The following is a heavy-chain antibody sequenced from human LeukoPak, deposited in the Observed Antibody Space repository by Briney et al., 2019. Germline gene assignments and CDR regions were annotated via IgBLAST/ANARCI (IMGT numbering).Heavy chain of an antibody. Sequence: KPGGSLRLSCAASGFTFGSYSMSWVRQAPGKGLEWIGRIKSKSADGTADYAAFVKGRFTISRDDSKNTLFLQMNSLKSEDTAVYYCATVRVNFFDHWGQGALVTVSS. CDR1: GFTFGSYS. V-gene: IGHV3-15*01. D-gene: IGHD3-10*01. CDR2: IKSKSADGTA. J-gene: IGHJ4*02. CDR3: ATVRVNFFDH.